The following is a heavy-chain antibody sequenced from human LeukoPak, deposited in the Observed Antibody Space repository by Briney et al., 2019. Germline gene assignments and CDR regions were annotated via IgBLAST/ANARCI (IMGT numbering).Heavy chain of an antibody. J-gene: IGHJ4*02. V-gene: IGHV3-74*01. D-gene: IGHD3-10*01. CDR1: RFTFSNYY. Sequence: GGSLRLSCAASRFTFSNYYMHWVRQAPGKGLVWVSHINGDGSTLGYAASVKGRFTISRDNAKNTLYLQMNSLRAEDTAVYYCAKVALLWFGELFPLFDYWGQGTLVTVSS. CDR3: AKVALLWFGELFPLFDY. CDR2: INGDGSTL.